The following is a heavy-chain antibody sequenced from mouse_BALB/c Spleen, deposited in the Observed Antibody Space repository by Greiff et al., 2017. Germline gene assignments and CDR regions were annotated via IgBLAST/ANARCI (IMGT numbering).Heavy chain of an antibody. D-gene: IGHD2-4*01. J-gene: IGHJ4*01. Sequence: EVQVVESGGGLVQPGGSLKLSCAASGFTFSSYGMSWVRQTPDKRLELVATINSNGGSTYYPDSVKGRFTISRDNAKNTLYLQMSSLKSEDTAMYYCARDYDYEDYAMDYWGQGTSVTVSS. V-gene: IGHV5-6-3*01. CDR3: ARDYDYEDYAMDY. CDR1: GFTFSSYG. CDR2: INSNGGST.